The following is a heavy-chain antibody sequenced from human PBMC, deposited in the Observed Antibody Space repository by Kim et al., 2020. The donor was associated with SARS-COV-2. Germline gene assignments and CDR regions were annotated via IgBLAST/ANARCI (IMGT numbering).Heavy chain of an antibody. V-gene: IGHV3-11*06. Sequence: GRFTNSRDNAKNSLSLQMNSLKAEDTAVYYCARELSGGYSSSSGASMDVWGQGTTVTVSS. CDR3: ARELSGGYSSSSGASMDV. D-gene: IGHD6-6*01. J-gene: IGHJ6*02.